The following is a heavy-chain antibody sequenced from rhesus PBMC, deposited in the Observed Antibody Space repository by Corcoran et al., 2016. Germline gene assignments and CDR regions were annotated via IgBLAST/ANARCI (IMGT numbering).Heavy chain of an antibody. CDR2: IYGSGGSN. Sequence: QVQLQESGPGLVKPSETLSLTCAVTGYSISSGYYWGWIRQPPGKGLEWIGSIYGSGGSNYLNPSLKGRVTLYVDPSKTRFSLKLSSVTAADTAVYYCARVGSSWSEWDTVGTEWYFDLWGPGTPITISS. CDR1: GYSISSGYY. J-gene: IGHJ2*01. V-gene: IGHV4S14*01. D-gene: IGHD5-42*01. CDR3: ARVGSSWSEWDTVGTEWYFDL.